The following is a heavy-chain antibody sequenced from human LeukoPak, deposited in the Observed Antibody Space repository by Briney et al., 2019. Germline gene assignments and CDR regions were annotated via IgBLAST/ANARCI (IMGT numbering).Heavy chain of an antibody. V-gene: IGHV3-23*01. D-gene: IGHD2-2*01. CDR1: GFTFSSYA. J-gene: IGHJ4*02. CDR2: ISGSGGST. CDR3: AKTDCSSTSCYYFDY. Sequence: SGGSLSLSCAASGFTFSSYAMSWVRQAPGKGLEWVSAISGSGGSTYYADSVKGRFTISRDNSKNTLYLQMNSLRAEDTAVYYCAKTDCSSTSCYYFDYWGQGTLVTVSS.